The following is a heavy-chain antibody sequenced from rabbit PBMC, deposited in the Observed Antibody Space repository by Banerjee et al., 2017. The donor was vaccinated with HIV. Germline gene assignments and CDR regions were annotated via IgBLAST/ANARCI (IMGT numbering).Heavy chain of an antibody. CDR3: ARDPYIISSTWYGNL. CDR2: IATGNGGT. Sequence: QEQLEESGGELVQPEGPLTLTCKASGIAIRRSHGFCWVRQDPGKGLEWIACIATGNGGTYYASWAKGRFPISKTSSTTVTLQMTSLTAADTATYFCARDPYIISSTWYGNLWGPGTLVTVS. D-gene: IGHD1-1*01. CDR1: GIAIRRSHG. V-gene: IGHV1S45*01. J-gene: IGHJ4*01.